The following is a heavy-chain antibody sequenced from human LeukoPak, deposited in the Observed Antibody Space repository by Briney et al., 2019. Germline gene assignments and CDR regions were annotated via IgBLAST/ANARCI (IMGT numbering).Heavy chain of an antibody. CDR3: AKPGDYGDYLYYLDY. CDR1: GFTFSSYA. V-gene: IGHV3-23*01. D-gene: IGHD4-17*01. J-gene: IGHJ4*02. Sequence: PGGSLRLSCAASGFTFSSYAMSWVRQAPGKGLEWVSAISGSGGSTYYADSVKGRFTISRDNSKNTLYLQMNSLRAEDTAVYYCAKPGDYGDYLYYLDYWGQGTLVTVSS. CDR2: ISGSGGST.